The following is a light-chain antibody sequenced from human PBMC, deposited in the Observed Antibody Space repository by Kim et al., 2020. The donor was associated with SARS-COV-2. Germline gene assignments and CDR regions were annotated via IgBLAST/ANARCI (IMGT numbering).Light chain of an antibody. CDR3: QAWDSSALWV. CDR2: QDN. J-gene: IGLJ3*02. V-gene: IGLV3-1*01. CDR1: KLGDKY. Sequence: SYELTQPPSVSVSPGQTASITCSAHKLGDKYACWYQQKPGQSPVVVIYQDNKRPSGIPERFSGSNSGNTATLTISGTQAMDEADYYCQAWDSSALWVFGG.